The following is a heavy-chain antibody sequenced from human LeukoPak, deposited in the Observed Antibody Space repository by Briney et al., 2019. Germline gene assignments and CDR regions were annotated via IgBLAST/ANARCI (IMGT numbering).Heavy chain of an antibody. V-gene: IGHV4-59*08. Sequence: SETLSLTCTVSGGSISSYYWSWIRQPPGKGLEWIGYIYYSGSTNYNPSLKSRVTISVDTSKNQFSLKLSSVTAADTAVYYCARVDYGDYSKDFDYWGQGTLVTVSS. J-gene: IGHJ4*02. CDR3: ARVDYGDYSKDFDY. CDR2: IYYSGST. D-gene: IGHD4-17*01. CDR1: GGSISSYY.